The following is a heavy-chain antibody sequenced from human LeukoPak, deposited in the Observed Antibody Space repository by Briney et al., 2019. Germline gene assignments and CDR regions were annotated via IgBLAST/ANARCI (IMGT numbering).Heavy chain of an antibody. J-gene: IGHJ4*02. CDR1: GFTFSSYG. D-gene: IGHD2-15*01. Sequence: GGSLRLSCAASGFTFSSYGMHWVRQAPGKGLEWVVVISYDGSNKYYADSVKGRFTISRDNSKNTLYLQMNSLRAEDTAVYYCAKGGYCSGGSCLGYYFDYWGQGTLVTVSS. CDR3: AKGGYCSGGSCLGYYFDY. CDR2: ISYDGSNK. V-gene: IGHV3-30*18.